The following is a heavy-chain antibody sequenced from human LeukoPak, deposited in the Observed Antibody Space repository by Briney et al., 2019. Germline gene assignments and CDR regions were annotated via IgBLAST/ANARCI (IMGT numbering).Heavy chain of an antibody. CDR1: GGTFSSYA. V-gene: IGHV1-69*04. D-gene: IGHD6-19*01. CDR2: IIPILGIA. Sequence: SVKVSCKASGGTFSSYAISWVRQAPGQGLEWMGRIIPILGIANYAQKFQGRVTITADKSTSTAYMELSSLRSEDTAVYYCARDLRTAVAGNWFDPWGQGTLVTVSS. CDR3: ARDLRTAVAGNWFDP. J-gene: IGHJ5*02.